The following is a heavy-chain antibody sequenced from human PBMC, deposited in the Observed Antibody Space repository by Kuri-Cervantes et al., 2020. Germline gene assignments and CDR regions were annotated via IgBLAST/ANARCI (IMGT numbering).Heavy chain of an antibody. CDR3: ARVQASYYYYYYMDV. D-gene: IGHD4-11*01. CDR2: VFYTGTP. J-gene: IGHJ6*03. CDR1: GGSISSSY. V-gene: IGHV4-59*01. Sequence: GSLRLSCTVSGGSISSSYWSWIRQSPGKGLEWIGYVFYTGTPYYSPSLKSRVTISLDTSKNQFSLKLSSVTAADTAVYYCARVQASYYYYYYMDVWGKGTTVTVSS.